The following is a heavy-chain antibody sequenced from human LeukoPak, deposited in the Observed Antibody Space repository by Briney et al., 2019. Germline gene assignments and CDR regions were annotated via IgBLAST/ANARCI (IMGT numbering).Heavy chain of an antibody. CDR3: ARERATYYDFWSGYYLIDY. CDR1: GYTLTSYG. V-gene: IGHV1-18*01. D-gene: IGHD3-3*01. CDR2: ISAYNGNT. Sequence: ASVKVSCKASGYTLTSYGISWVRQAPGQGLEWMGWISAYNGNTNYAQKLQGRVTMTTDTSTSTAYMELRSLRSDDTAVYYCARERATYYDFWSGYYLIDYWGQGALVTVSS. J-gene: IGHJ4*02.